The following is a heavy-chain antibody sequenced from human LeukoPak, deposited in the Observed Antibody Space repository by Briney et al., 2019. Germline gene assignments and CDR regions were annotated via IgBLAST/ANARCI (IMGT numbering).Heavy chain of an antibody. Sequence: SETLSLTCTVSGGSISSSSYYWGWIRQPPGKGLEWIGSIYYSGSTYYNPSLKSRVTISVDTSKNQFSLKLSSVTAADTAVYYCARGLIHLDAFDIWGQGTMVTVSS. V-gene: IGHV4-39*07. CDR2: IYYSGST. D-gene: IGHD3-22*01. CDR3: ARGLIHLDAFDI. CDR1: GGSISSSSYY. J-gene: IGHJ3*02.